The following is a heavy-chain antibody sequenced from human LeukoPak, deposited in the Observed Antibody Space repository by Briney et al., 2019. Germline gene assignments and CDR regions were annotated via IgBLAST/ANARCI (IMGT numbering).Heavy chain of an antibody. D-gene: IGHD3-10*01. J-gene: IGHJ4*02. CDR1: GGSISSSNSY. Sequence: PSETLSLTCTVSGGSISSSNSYWSWIRQPPGKGLEWIGYIYYSGSTNYNPSLKSRVTISVDTSKNQFSLKLSSVTAADTAVYYCARVNKRTYYYGSGSYWFDYWGQGTLVTVSS. V-gene: IGHV4-61*01. CDR2: IYYSGST. CDR3: ARVNKRTYYYGSGSYWFDY.